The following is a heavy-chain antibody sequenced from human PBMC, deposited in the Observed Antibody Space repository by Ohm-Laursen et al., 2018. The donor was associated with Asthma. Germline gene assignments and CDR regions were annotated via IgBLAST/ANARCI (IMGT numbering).Heavy chain of an antibody. CDR1: GFTFRSYA. J-gene: IGHJ4*02. CDR3: AKDVAATFDY. CDR2: ISGSGGST. Sequence: SLRLSCSASGFTFRSYAIHWVRQAPGKGLEWVSAISGSGGSTYYADSVKGRFTISRDNSKNTLYLQMNSLRAEDTAVYYCAKDVAATFDYWGQGTLVTVSS. V-gene: IGHV3-23*01. D-gene: IGHD6-19*01.